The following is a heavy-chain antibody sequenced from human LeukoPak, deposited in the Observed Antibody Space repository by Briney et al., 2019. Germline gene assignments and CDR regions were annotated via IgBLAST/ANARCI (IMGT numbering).Heavy chain of an antibody. CDR3: ARGGASVSIDY. CDR1: GYTFTNYG. J-gene: IGHJ4*02. V-gene: IGHV1-18*04. Sequence: GASVKVSCKASGYTFTNYGISWVRQAPGHGLEWMGWISAYNGNTHYAQKLQDRVTMTTDTSTSTAYMELRSLRPDDTAVYYCARGGASVSIDYWGQGTLATVSS. D-gene: IGHD3-3*02. CDR2: ISAYNGNT.